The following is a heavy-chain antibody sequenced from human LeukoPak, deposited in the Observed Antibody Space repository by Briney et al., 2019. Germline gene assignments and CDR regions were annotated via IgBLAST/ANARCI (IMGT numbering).Heavy chain of an antibody. V-gene: IGHV3-48*03. CDR3: ARITSVTTTFDY. Sequence: PGGSLRLSCAASGFTFSSYEMNWVRQAPGKGLEWVSYISSSCSTIYYADSVKGRFTISRDNAKNSLYLQMNSLRAEDTAVYYCARITSVTTTFDYWGQGTLVTVSS. D-gene: IGHD4-17*01. J-gene: IGHJ4*02. CDR1: GFTFSSYE. CDR2: ISSSCSTI.